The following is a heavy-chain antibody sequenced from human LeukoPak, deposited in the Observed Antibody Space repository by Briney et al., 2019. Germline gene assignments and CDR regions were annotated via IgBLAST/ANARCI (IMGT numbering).Heavy chain of an antibody. J-gene: IGHJ5*02. CDR1: GGSISSGSYY. V-gene: IGHV4-61*02. Sequence: SQTLSLTCTVSGGSISSGSYYWSWIRQPPGKGLEWIGRIYTSGSTNYNPSLKSRVTISVDTSKNQFSLKLSSVTAADTAVYYCAREEGYSSSSLWFDPWGQGTLVTVSS. CDR2: IYTSGST. D-gene: IGHD6-6*01. CDR3: AREEGYSSSSLWFDP.